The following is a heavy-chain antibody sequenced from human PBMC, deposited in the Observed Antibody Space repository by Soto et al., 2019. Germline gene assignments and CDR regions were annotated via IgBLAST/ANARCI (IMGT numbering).Heavy chain of an antibody. Sequence: VSCQASGYTFTNFAIHWVREAPGKRLEWMGWINADNGNTKYAPKFPARLTFARETSASTGSMDLSRPRPEDTAVYFCERYYTRGWYDFFDYWGQGPV. D-gene: IGHD6-19*01. V-gene: IGHV1-3*01. CDR2: INADNGNT. J-gene: IGHJ4*02. CDR3: ERYYTRGWYDFFDY. CDR1: GYTFTNFA.